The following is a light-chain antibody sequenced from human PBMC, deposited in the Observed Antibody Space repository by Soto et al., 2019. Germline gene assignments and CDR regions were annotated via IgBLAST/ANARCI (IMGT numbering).Light chain of an antibody. CDR1: QTVSSY. Sequence: EIVLTQSPATLSLCPGERATLSCRASQTVSSYLLWYQQKRGQAPRLLIYDASNRATGIPARFSGSGSGTDFTLTISSPEPEDFAVYYCQQRMNWPLTFGQGTRLEIK. V-gene: IGKV3-11*01. J-gene: IGKJ5*01. CDR3: QQRMNWPLT. CDR2: DAS.